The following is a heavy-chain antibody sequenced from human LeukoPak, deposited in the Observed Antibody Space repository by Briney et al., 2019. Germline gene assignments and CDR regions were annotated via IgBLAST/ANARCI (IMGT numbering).Heavy chain of an antibody. V-gene: IGHV1-69*05. CDR1: GGTFSSYA. J-gene: IGHJ4*02. Sequence: SVKVSCKASGGTFSSYAISWVRQAPGQGLEWMGRIIPIFGTANYAQKFQGRFTITTDESTSTAYMELSSLRSEGTAVYYCARCAHYYDSSGDIKYYFDYWGQGTLVTVSS. D-gene: IGHD3-22*01. CDR3: ARCAHYYDSSGDIKYYFDY. CDR2: IIPIFGTA.